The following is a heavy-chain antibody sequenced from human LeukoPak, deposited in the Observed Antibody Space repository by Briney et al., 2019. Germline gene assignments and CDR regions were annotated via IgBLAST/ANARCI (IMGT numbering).Heavy chain of an antibody. V-gene: IGHV1-46*01. J-gene: IGHJ4*02. CDR2: INPSGGST. Sequence: ASVKVSSKASGYTFTSYYMHWVRQAPGQGLEWMGIINPSGGSTSYAQKFQGRVTMTRDTSTSTVYMELSSLRSEDTAVYYCARSWEGYYFDYWGQGTLVTVSS. CDR3: ARSWEGYYFDY. CDR1: GYTFTSYY. D-gene: IGHD1-26*01.